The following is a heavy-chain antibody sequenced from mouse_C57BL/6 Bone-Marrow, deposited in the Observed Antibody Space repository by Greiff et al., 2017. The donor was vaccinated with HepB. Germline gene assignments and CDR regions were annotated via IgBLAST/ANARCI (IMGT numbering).Heavy chain of an antibody. Sequence: VQLQQSGAELARPGASVKLSCKASGYTFTSYGISWVKQRTGQGLEWIGEIYPSSGNTYYNEKFKGKATLTADKSSSTAYMELRSLTSEDSAVYFCARCLGQAFAYWGQGTLVTVSA. V-gene: IGHV1-81*01. J-gene: IGHJ3*01. D-gene: IGHD3-3*01. CDR2: IYPSSGNT. CDR1: GYTFTSYG. CDR3: ARCLGQAFAY.